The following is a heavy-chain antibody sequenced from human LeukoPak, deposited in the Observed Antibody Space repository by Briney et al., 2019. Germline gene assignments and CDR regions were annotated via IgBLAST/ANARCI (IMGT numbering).Heavy chain of an antibody. CDR1: GFTFSSYS. D-gene: IGHD5-18*01. Sequence: PGGSLRLSCAASGFTFSSYSMNWVRQAPGKGLEWGSHISSSGNTINYADSVRGRFTISRDNDKNSLYLQMVSLRAEATAVYYCARLRGYSYGYGDYWGQGTLVTVSS. CDR2: ISSSGNTI. V-gene: IGHV3-48*04. J-gene: IGHJ4*02. CDR3: ARLRGYSYGYGDY.